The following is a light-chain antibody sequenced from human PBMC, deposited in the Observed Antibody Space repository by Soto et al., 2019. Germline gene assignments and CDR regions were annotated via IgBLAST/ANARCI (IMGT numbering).Light chain of an antibody. CDR3: QQYKNWPPLT. V-gene: IGKV3-15*01. CDR2: GAF. J-gene: IGKJ4*01. Sequence: EIVMTQSPATLSVSPGETATLSCRASQSVSYNLAWYQQKPGQGPRLLIYGAFTRATGIPARFSGSGSGTAFTLTISSRQSEDFAVYYFQQYKNWPPLTFGGGTKVEIK. CDR1: QSVSYN.